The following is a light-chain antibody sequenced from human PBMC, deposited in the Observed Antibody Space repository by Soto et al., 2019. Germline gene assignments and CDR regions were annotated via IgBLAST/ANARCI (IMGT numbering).Light chain of an antibody. CDR3: SSYTSSNTLE. CDR1: SSDVGAYNF. V-gene: IGLV2-14*01. Sequence: QSALTQPASVSGSPGQSITISCTGTSSDVGAYNFVSWYQQLPGKAPKLMIYEVSNRPSGVSDRFSGSKSGNTASLTISGLQAEDEADYYCSSYTSSNTLEFGGGTKVTVL. J-gene: IGLJ2*01. CDR2: EVS.